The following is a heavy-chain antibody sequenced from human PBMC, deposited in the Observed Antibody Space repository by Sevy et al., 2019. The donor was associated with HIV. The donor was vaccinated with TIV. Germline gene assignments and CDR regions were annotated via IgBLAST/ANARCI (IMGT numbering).Heavy chain of an antibody. D-gene: IGHD6-19*01. CDR1: GGSISSSSYY. CDR2: IYYSGST. Sequence: SETLSLTCTVSGGSISSSSYYWGWIRQPPGKGLEWIGSIYYSGSTYYNPSLKSRVTISVDTSKNQFSLKLSSVTAADTAVYYCASLISGWLFDYWGQGTLVTVSS. J-gene: IGHJ4*02. V-gene: IGHV4-39*01. CDR3: ASLISGWLFDY.